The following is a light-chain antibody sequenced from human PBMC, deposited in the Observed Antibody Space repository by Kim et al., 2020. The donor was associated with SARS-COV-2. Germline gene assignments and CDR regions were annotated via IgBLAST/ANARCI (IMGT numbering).Light chain of an antibody. CDR1: SSNIGSNY. Sequence: QPVLTQPPSVSAAPGQRVTISCSGSSSNIGSNYVSWYQQFPGTAPKLLIYDNNQRPSRIPGRFSGSKSGTSATLGITGLQTGDEADYYCGTWDSSLSAVVFGGGTKLTVL. CDR2: DNN. J-gene: IGLJ3*02. CDR3: GTWDSSLSAVV. V-gene: IGLV1-51*01.